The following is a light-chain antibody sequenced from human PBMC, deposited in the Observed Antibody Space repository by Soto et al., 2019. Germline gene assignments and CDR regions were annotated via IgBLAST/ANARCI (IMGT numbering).Light chain of an antibody. CDR1: QDVRTW. V-gene: IGKV1-5*01. CDR2: DAS. J-gene: IGKJ1*01. Sequence: DIQITQYKSSVSASVGDRVTITCRASQDVRTWLAWYQQKPGKAPKLLIYDASSLESGVPSRFSGSGSGTEFTLTISILQPDDSATCYCQHDSLYSPWTFGQGTNVDI. CDR3: QHDSLYSPWT.